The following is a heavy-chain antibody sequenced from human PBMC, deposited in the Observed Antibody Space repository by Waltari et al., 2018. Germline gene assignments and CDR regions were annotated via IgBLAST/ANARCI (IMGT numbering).Heavy chain of an antibody. CDR3: ARDRYSSGWYNTYYYYGMDV. Sequence: QVQLVESGGGVVQPGRSLGLSCAASGFTFSSYAMHWVRQAPGKGLAWVAVISYDGSNKYYADSVKGRFTISRDNSKNTLYLQMNSLRAEDTAVYYCARDRYSSGWYNTYYYYGMDVWGQGTTVTVSS. J-gene: IGHJ6*02. CDR2: ISYDGSNK. CDR1: GFTFSSYA. D-gene: IGHD6-19*01. V-gene: IGHV3-30*01.